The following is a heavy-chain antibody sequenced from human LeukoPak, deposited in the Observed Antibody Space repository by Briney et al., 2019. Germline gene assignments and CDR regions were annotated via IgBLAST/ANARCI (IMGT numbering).Heavy chain of an antibody. CDR3: VRQRNWAVDY. J-gene: IGHJ4*02. V-gene: IGHV5-51*01. Sequence: GESLKISRKGSGYSFTTYWIGWVRQMPGKGLEWMGIIYPGDFDRRNSPSFQGQVTISADKSISTAYLQWSSLTASDTAMYYCVRQRNWAVDYWGQGTLVTVSS. CDR1: GYSFTTYW. D-gene: IGHD7-27*01. CDR2: IYPGDFDR.